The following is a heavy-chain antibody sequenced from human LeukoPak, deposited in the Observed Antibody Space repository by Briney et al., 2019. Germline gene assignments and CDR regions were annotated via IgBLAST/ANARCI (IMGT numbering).Heavy chain of an antibody. V-gene: IGHV1-46*01. CDR3: VREAPLLRASSGYPSDY. Sequence: ASVKVSCKASGYTFTSYYMHWVRQAPGQGLEWMGIVNPSGGSTSYAQKFQGRVTMTRDMSTSTVYMELSSLRSEDTAVYYCVREAPLLRASSGYPSDYWGQRTLVTVSS. D-gene: IGHD3-22*01. J-gene: IGHJ4*02. CDR2: VNPSGGST. CDR1: GYTFTSYY.